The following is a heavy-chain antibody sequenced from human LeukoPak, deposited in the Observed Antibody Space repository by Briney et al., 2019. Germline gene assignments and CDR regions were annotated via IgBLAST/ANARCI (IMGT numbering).Heavy chain of an antibody. D-gene: IGHD3-3*01. V-gene: IGHV1-18*01. J-gene: IGHJ6*03. CDR1: GYTFTSYG. Sequence: ASVKVSCKASGYTFTSYGISWVRQAPGQGREWMGWISAYNGNTNYAQKLQGRVTMTTDTSTSTAYMELRSLRSDDTAEYYCARGPNYDFWSGYVYYYYYMDVWGKGTTVTVSS. CDR2: ISAYNGNT. CDR3: ARGPNYDFWSGYVYYYYYMDV.